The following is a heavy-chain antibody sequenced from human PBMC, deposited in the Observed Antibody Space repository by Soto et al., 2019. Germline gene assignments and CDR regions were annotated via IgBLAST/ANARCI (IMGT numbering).Heavy chain of an antibody. Sequence: QVQLQQWGAGLLKPSETLSLTCAVYGGSFSGYYWSWIRQPPGKGLEWIGEINHSGSTNYNPSLKSRVTISVDTSKNQFSLKLSSVTAADTAVYYCARRPYYYGSGSYYNARFDYWGQGTLVTVSS. V-gene: IGHV4-34*01. CDR3: ARRPYYYGSGSYYNARFDY. CDR2: INHSGST. D-gene: IGHD3-10*01. CDR1: GGSFSGYY. J-gene: IGHJ4*02.